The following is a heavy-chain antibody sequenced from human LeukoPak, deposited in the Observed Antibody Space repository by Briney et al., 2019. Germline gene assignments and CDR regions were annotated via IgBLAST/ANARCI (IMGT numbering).Heavy chain of an antibody. D-gene: IGHD3-9*01. CDR3: ARRRTWLPPDY. J-gene: IGHJ4*02. Sequence: PSETLSLTCAVYGGSFSGYYWSWIRQPPGKGLEWIGEINHSGSTNYNPSLKSRVTISVDTSKNQFSLKLSSVTAADTAVYYCARRRTWLPPDYWGQGTLVTVSS. CDR1: GGSFSGYY. V-gene: IGHV4-34*01. CDR2: INHSGST.